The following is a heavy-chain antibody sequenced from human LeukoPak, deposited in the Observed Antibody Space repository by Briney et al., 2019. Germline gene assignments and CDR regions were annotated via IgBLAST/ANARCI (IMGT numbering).Heavy chain of an antibody. D-gene: IGHD1-26*01. CDR3: ARESSGVVGATAFDY. CDR1: GFTFSNYG. J-gene: IGHJ4*02. CDR2: ISGSGDST. V-gene: IGHV3-23*01. Sequence: GGTLRLSCAASGFTFSNYGMSWVRQAPGKGLEWVSSISGSGDSTYYADSVKGRFTISRDNSKNTLYLQMNSLRAEDTAVYYCARESSGVVGATAFDYWGQGTLVTVSS.